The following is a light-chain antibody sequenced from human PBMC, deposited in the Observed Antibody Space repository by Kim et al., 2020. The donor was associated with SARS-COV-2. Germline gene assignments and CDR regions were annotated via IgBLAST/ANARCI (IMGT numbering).Light chain of an antibody. V-gene: IGLV1-40*01. CDR1: SSNIGAGYE. Sequence: QRVTISGTGSSSNIGAGYEVQWYQQLPGTAPKPLIYGNSNRPSGVPDRFSGSKSGTSASLAITGLQDEDEADYYCQSYDSSLSGWVFGGGTQLTVL. CDR3: QSYDSSLSGWV. CDR2: GNS. J-gene: IGLJ3*02.